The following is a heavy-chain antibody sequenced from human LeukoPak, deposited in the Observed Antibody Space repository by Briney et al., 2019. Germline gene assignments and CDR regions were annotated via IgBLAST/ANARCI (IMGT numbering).Heavy chain of an antibody. CDR1: GGSISSSNW. V-gene: IGHV4-4*02. Sequence: SETLSLTCAVSGGSISSSNWWSWVRQPPGKGLEWIGEIYHSGSTNYNPSLKSRVTISVDTSKNQFSLKLSSVTAADTAVYYCARHDPYGYYFDYWGQGTLVTVSS. CDR3: ARHDPYGYYFDY. J-gene: IGHJ4*02. D-gene: IGHD4-17*01. CDR2: IYHSGST.